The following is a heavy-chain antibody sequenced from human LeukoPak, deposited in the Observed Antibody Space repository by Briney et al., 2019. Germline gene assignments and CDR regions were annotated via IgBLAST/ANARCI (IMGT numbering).Heavy chain of an antibody. D-gene: IGHD3-10*01. CDR2: IYYSGST. Sequence: SETLSLTCTVSGGSISSYYWSWIRQPPGRGLEWIGYIYYSGSTNYNPSLKSRVTISVDTSKNQFSLKLSSVTAADTAVYYCARGGHPYGSGSYSTFDYWGQGTLVTVSS. CDR1: GGSISSYY. V-gene: IGHV4-59*01. CDR3: ARGGHPYGSGSYSTFDY. J-gene: IGHJ4*02.